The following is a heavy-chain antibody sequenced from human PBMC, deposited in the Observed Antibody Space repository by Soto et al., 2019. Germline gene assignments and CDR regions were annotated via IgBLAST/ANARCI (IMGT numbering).Heavy chain of an antibody. Sequence: SETLSLTCTVSGGSISSYYWSWIRQPPGKGLEWIGYIYYSGSTNYNPSLKSRVTISVDTSKNQFSLKLSSVTAADTAVYYCARHEITFGGVFLYFDYWGQGTLVTVSS. J-gene: IGHJ4*02. CDR1: GGSISSYY. CDR2: IYYSGST. D-gene: IGHD3-16*01. CDR3: ARHEITFGGVFLYFDY. V-gene: IGHV4-59*08.